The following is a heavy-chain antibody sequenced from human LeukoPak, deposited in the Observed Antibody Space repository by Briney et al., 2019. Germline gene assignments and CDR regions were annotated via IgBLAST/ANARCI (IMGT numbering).Heavy chain of an antibody. V-gene: IGHV1-69*05. CDR1: GGTFGSYA. D-gene: IGHD2-2*01. CDR3: ARGRRVPSSLDY. CDR2: IIPIFGTA. J-gene: IGHJ4*02. Sequence: SVKVSCKASGGTFGSYAISWVRQAPGQGLEWMGRIIPIFGTANYAQKFQGRVTITTDESTSTAYMELSSLRSEDTAVYYCARGRRVPSSLDYWGQGTLVTVSS.